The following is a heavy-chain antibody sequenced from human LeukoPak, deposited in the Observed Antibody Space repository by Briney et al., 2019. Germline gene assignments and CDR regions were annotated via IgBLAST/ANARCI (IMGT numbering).Heavy chain of an antibody. J-gene: IGHJ4*02. CDR3: ARRVVAGQTYYFDF. Sequence: GGSLRLSCAASGFTFSNAWMNWVRQAPGKGLEWVSGISGSGGTTYYADSVKGRFTISRDNPKNTLYLQMNGLRAEDTAVYYCARRVVAGQTYYFDFWGQGTLVTVSS. V-gene: IGHV3-23*01. CDR2: ISGSGGTT. CDR1: GFTFSNAW. D-gene: IGHD6-19*01.